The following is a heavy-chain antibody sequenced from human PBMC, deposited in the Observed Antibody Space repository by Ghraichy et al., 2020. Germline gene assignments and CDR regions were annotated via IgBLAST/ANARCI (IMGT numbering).Heavy chain of an antibody. CDR2: TYYRSKWYN. CDR3: TVRMALAGGAFDY. Sequence: SQTLSLTCAISGDSVSSDSATWNWIRQSPSRGLEWLGRTYYRSKWYNDYALSLKSRIIIHPDTSKNQFSLQLNFVTPEDTAMYYCTVRMALAGGAFDYWGQGTLVTVSS. CDR1: GDSVSSDSAT. V-gene: IGHV6-1*01. D-gene: IGHD6-19*01. J-gene: IGHJ4*02.